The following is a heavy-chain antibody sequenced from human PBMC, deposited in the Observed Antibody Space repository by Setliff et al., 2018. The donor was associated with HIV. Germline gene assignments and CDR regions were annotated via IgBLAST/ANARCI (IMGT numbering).Heavy chain of an antibody. CDR1: GFTFSSYG. V-gene: IGHV3-30*02. CDR2: IRYDGSNK. Sequence: GGSLRLSCAASGFTFSSYGMHWVRQAPGKGLEWVAFIRYDGSNKYYADSVKGRFTISRDNSKNTLYLQMNSLRAGDTAVYYCAKDQAIAVAAPGDYWGQGTLVTVS. D-gene: IGHD6-19*01. CDR3: AKDQAIAVAAPGDY. J-gene: IGHJ4*02.